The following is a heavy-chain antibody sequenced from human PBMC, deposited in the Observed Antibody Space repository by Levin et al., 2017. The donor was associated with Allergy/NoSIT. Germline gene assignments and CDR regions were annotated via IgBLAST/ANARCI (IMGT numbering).Heavy chain of an antibody. Sequence: SQTLSLTCAVYGWSFNGSYWNWIRPPPGKGLEWIGEITHTGSTYYNPSLKSRVTVSVDTPKNQFSLRLSPVTAADTAVYYCARGPPSCSSTSCYFDYWGQGTLVTVSS. CDR2: ITHTGST. V-gene: IGHV4-34*01. D-gene: IGHD2-2*01. J-gene: IGHJ4*02. CDR1: GWSFNGSY. CDR3: ARGPPSCSSTSCYFDY.